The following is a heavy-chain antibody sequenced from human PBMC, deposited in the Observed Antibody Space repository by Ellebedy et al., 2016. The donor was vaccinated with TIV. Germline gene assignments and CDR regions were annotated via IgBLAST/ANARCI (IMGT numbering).Heavy chain of an antibody. CDR2: IYRSGST. CDR3: ARAVLSSGDYDYCSYYYMDV. V-gene: IGHV4-61*02. J-gene: IGHJ6*03. CDR1: GGSISSGSYY. D-gene: IGHD3-22*01. Sequence: SETLSLXCTVSGGSISSGSYYWSWIWQPAGKGLEWIGRIYRSGSTNYNPSLKSRVTMSVDTSKNQFSLKLSSLTAADTAVYFCARAVLSSGDYDYCSYYYMDVWGKGTTVTVSS.